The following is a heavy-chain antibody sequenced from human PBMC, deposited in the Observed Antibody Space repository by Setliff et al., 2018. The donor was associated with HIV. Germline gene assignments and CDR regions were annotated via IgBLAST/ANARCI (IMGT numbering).Heavy chain of an antibody. CDR3: ARTVGLPDWYFDL. Sequence: SETLSLTCAVFGGSFTDIGGSFTDYYWIWIRQPPGKGLEWIGEINHSGSTYYNASLKSRLSISVDSSKNQFSLKLTSVTAADTAVYYCARTVGLPDWYFDLWGRGTLVTVSS. J-gene: IGHJ2*01. V-gene: IGHV4-34*09. CDR1: GGSFTDIGGSFTDYY. D-gene: IGHD1-26*01. CDR2: INHSGST.